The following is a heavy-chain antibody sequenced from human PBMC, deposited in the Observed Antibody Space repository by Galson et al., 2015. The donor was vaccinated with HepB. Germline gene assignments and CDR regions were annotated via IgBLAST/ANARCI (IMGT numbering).Heavy chain of an antibody. J-gene: IGHJ4*02. CDR2: INSDGSST. Sequence: SLRLSCAASGFTFSSYWMHWVRQAPGKGLVWVSRINSDGSSTSYADSVKGRFTISRDNAKNTLYLQMNSLRAEDTAVYYCARDLIAEDPRNLQPGGFDYWGQGTLVTVSS. V-gene: IGHV3-74*01. CDR3: ARDLIAEDPRNLQPGGFDY. D-gene: IGHD3-16*02. CDR1: GFTFSSYW.